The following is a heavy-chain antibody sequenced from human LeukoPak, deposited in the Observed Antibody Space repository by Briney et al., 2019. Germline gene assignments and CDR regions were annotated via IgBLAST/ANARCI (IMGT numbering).Heavy chain of an antibody. V-gene: IGHV4-39*01. D-gene: IGHD6-19*01. CDR2: IYYSGST. CDR3: AGRIAVAGTSYFDY. Sequence: SETLSLTCTVSGGSISSSSYYWGWIRQPPGKGLEWIGSIYYSGSTYYNPSLKSRVTISVDTSKNQFSLKLSSVTAADTAVYYCAGRIAVAGTSYFDYWGQGTLVIVSS. J-gene: IGHJ4*02. CDR1: GGSISSSSYY.